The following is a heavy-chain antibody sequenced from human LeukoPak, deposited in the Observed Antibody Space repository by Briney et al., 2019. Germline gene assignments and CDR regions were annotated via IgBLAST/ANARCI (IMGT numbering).Heavy chain of an antibody. D-gene: IGHD2-2*01. CDR3: ASLIPRDIVVVPAATDY. CDR2: INHSGST. V-gene: IGHV4-34*01. J-gene: IGHJ4*02. Sequence: KASETQSLTCAVYGGSFSGYYWSWIRQPPGKGLEWIGEINHSGSTNYNPSLKSRVTISVDTSKNQFSLKLSSVTAADTAVYYCASLIPRDIVVVPAATDYWGPGTLVTVSS. CDR1: GGSFSGYY.